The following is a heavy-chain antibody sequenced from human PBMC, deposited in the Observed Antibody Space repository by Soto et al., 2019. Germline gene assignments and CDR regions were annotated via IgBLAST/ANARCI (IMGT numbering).Heavy chain of an antibody. V-gene: IGHV4-30-4*01. CDR3: ARVWFWDLLIDY. Sequence: CTVSGGSISSGEYYWTWIRQPPGKVLGWIGYIYYSGSTYYNPSLKSRVTISVDTSKNQFSLKLSSVTAADTAVYYCARVWFWDLLIDYWGQGTLVTVSS. CDR2: IYYSGST. CDR1: GGSISSGEYY. J-gene: IGHJ4*02. D-gene: IGHD3-10*01.